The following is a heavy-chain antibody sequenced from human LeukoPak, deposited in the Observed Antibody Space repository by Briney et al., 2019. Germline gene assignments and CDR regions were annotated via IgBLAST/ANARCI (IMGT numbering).Heavy chain of an antibody. CDR1: GGSISSYY. Sequence: PSETLSLTCTVSGGSISSYYWSWIRHPPGKGLEWIGYISYSGSTNYNPSLKSRVTISVDTSKNQFSLKLSSVTAADTAVYYCARGSSGYSYGWGQGTLVTVSS. J-gene: IGHJ4*02. V-gene: IGHV4-59*01. D-gene: IGHD5-18*01. CDR2: ISYSGST. CDR3: ARGSSGYSYG.